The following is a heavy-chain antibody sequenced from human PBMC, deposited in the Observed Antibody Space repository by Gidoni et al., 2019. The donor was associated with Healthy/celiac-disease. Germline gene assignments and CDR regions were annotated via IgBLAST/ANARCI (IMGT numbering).Heavy chain of an antibody. CDR2: INAGNGNT. Sequence: QVQLVQSGAEVKKPGASVKVSCKASGYTFTSYAMHWVRQAPGQRLEWMGWINAGNGNTKYSQKFQGRVTITRDTSASTAYMELSSLRSEDTAVYYCARGGNGGYGGHFDYWGQGTLVTVSS. CDR1: GYTFTSYA. V-gene: IGHV1-3*01. J-gene: IGHJ4*02. D-gene: IGHD4-17*01. CDR3: ARGGNGGYGGHFDY.